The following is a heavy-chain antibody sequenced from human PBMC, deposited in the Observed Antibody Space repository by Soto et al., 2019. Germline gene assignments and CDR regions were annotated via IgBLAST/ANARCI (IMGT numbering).Heavy chain of an antibody. D-gene: IGHD2-21*02. V-gene: IGHV3-15*01. J-gene: IGHJ6*02. CDR1: GFTFSNAW. Sequence: GGSLRLSCAASGFTFSNAWMSWVRQAPGKGLEWVGRIKTKTDGGATDYAAPVKGRFTISRDDSKNTLYLQMNSLKTEDTAVYYCTTGVTSRGMDVWGQGTTLTVSS. CDR2: IKTKTDGGAT. CDR3: TTGVTSRGMDV.